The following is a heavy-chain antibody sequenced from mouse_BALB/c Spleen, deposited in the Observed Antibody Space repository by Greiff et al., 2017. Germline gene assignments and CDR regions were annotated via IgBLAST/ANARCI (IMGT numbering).Heavy chain of an antibody. CDR1: GYTFTDYD. CDR2: IDPGSGGT. D-gene: IGHD2-4*01. Sequence: QVQLQQSGAELVRPGASVKLSCTASGYTFTDYDMHWVKQTPVHGLEWIGAIDPGSGGTAYNQKFKGKATLTADKSSSSTYMVLSSLTSEDSAVYDCASSAMITSRYFDVWGAGTTVTVSS. V-gene: IGHV1-15*01. J-gene: IGHJ1*01. CDR3: ASSAMITSRYFDV.